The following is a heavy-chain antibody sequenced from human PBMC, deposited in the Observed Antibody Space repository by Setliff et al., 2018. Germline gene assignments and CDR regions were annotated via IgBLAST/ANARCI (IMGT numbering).Heavy chain of an antibody. V-gene: IGHV3-23*01. D-gene: IGHD2-15*01. Sequence: LRLSCAASRFTFSNYAMSWVRQAPGKGLEWVSAISASGRTTYSADSVKGRFTISRDNSKNTLSLQMNSLRAEDTAVYYCAKRGPYCSGGTCHYYFDYWGQGTLVTVSS. CDR3: AKRGPYCSGGTCHYYFDY. CDR2: ISASGRTT. J-gene: IGHJ4*02. CDR1: RFTFSNYA.